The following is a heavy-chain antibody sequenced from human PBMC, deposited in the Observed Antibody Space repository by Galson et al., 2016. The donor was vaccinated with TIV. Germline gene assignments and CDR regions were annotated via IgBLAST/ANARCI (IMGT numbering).Heavy chain of an antibody. D-gene: IGHD2-15*01. V-gene: IGHV3-20*04. CDR1: GFNFGYYG. CDR3: AREFFCGGTCYHFDQ. J-gene: IGHJ4*02. Sequence: SLRLSCAASGFNFGYYGLSWVRQVPGKGLEWVANINGNGVATAYGGSVKGRFTISRDNAKNSLFLQMSSLRVKDAALYYCAREFFCGGTCYHFDQWGQGTLVSVSS. CDR2: INGNGVAT.